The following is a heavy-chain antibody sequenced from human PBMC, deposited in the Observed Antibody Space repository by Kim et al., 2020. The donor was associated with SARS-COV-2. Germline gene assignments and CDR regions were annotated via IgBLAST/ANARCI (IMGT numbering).Heavy chain of an antibody. J-gene: IGHJ6*01. CDR2: INPDSGGT. CDR1: GSTFTGYY. Sequence: ASVKVSCKASGSTFTGYYMYWVRQAPGQGLEWMGRINPDSGGTNFAQRFQDRVTLTRDTSISTVYMELSRLRYDDTAVYYCARARYYDASGNYY. V-gene: IGHV1-2*06. CDR3: ARARYYDASGNYY. D-gene: IGHD3-22*01.